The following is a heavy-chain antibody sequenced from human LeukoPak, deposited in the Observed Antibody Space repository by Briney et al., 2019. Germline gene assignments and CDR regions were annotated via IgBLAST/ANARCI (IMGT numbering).Heavy chain of an antibody. CDR3: ARVLFDAFDI. V-gene: IGHV4-39*01. CDR2: IYYSGST. D-gene: IGHD2-21*01. CDR1: GGSISRSSYY. Sequence: SETLSLTCTVSGGSISRSSYYWGWIRQPPGKGLEWIGSIYYSGSTYYNPSLKSRVTISVDTSKNQFSLKLSSVTAADTAVYYCARVLFDAFDIWGQGTMVTVSS. J-gene: IGHJ3*02.